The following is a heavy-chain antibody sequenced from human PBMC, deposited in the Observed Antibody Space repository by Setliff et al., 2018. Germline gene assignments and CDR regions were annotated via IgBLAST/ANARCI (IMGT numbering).Heavy chain of an antibody. J-gene: IGHJ5*02. Sequence: ASVKVSCKASGYTFTSYDINWVRQATGQGLEWMGWMNPNSGNTGYAQKVQGRVTMTRDTSISTAYMELSRLRSDDTAVYYCARDPFAVRAATNWYDHWGQGTLVTVSS. D-gene: IGHD6-13*01. V-gene: IGHV1-8*02. CDR3: ARDPFAVRAATNWYDH. CDR2: MNPNSGNT. CDR1: GYTFTSYD.